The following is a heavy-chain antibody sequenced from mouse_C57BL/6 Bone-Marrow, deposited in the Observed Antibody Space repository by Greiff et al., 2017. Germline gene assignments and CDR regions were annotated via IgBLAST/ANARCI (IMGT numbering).Heavy chain of an antibody. CDR3: TFLCCYGRVAWFAY. CDR1: GFNIKDDY. CDR2: FDPENGDT. D-gene: IGHD1-1*01. V-gene: IGHV14-4*01. Sequence: EVKLVESGAELVRPGASVKLSCTASGFNIKDDYMHWVKQSPEKGLEWIGRFDPENGDTEYASKFQGKATITADTSSNTAYLQLSSLTSEDTDVYFCTFLCCYGRVAWFAYWGQGTLVTVSA. J-gene: IGHJ3*01.